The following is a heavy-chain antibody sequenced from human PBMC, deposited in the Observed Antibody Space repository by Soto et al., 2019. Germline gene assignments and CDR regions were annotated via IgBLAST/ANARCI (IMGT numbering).Heavy chain of an antibody. Sequence: GGSLRLSCAASGFTFSSYGMHWVRQAPGKGLEWVAVIWYDGSNKYYADSVKGRFTISRDNSKNTLYLQMNSLRAEDTAVYYCARSVIGYYYDSSGYSYYYYYYGMDVWGQGTTVTVSS. V-gene: IGHV3-33*01. D-gene: IGHD3-22*01. CDR3: ARSVIGYYYDSSGYSYYYYYYGMDV. CDR2: IWYDGSNK. J-gene: IGHJ6*02. CDR1: GFTFSSYG.